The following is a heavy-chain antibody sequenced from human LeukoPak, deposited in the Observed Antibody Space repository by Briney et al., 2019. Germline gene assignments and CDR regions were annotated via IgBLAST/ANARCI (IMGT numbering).Heavy chain of an antibody. D-gene: IGHD2-15*01. Sequence: SESLSLTCAVYGASFSGYYWSWIRQPPGKGLEWIGEINHSGSTNYNPSLKSRVTISVDTSKKQFSLKQSSVTAADTAVYYCVRGFCSGGSCYGAFDIWGQGTMVTVSS. V-gene: IGHV4-34*01. J-gene: IGHJ3*02. CDR1: GASFSGYY. CDR2: INHSGST. CDR3: VRGFCSGGSCYGAFDI.